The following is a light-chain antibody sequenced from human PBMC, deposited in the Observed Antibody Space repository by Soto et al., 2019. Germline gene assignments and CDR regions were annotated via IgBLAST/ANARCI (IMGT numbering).Light chain of an antibody. Sequence: EIVLTQSPGTLSLSPGERATLSCRASQSVSSSYLACYQQKPGQAPRLLIYGAASRATGIPDRLSGSGSGTDFTLTISRLEPEDFAVYYCQQYGSSPPDTFGQGTKLEIK. J-gene: IGKJ2*01. V-gene: IGKV3-20*01. CDR3: QQYGSSPPDT. CDR1: QSVSSSY. CDR2: GAA.